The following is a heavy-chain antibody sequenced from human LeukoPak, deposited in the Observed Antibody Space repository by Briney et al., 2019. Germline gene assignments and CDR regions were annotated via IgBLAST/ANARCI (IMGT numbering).Heavy chain of an antibody. CDR3: AREVVDATPSRDYYYYMDV. CDR1: GFTFSSCA. CDR2: INHSGST. V-gene: IGHV4-4*02. Sequence: GSLRLSCAASGFTFSSCAMSWVRQAPGKGLEWIGEINHSGSTNYNPSLKSRVTMSIDTSKNQFSLKLTFVTAADTAVYYCAREVVDATPSRDYYYYMDVWGKGTTVTVSS. J-gene: IGHJ6*03. D-gene: IGHD2-15*01.